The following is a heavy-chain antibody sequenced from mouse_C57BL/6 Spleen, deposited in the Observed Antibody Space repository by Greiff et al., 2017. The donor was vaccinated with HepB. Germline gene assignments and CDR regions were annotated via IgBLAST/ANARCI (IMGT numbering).Heavy chain of an antibody. CDR1: GFTFSDYG. V-gene: IGHV5-17*01. CDR2: ISSGSSTI. D-gene: IGHD1-1*01. CDR3: ARPLLLRSYAMDY. Sequence: EVQLVESGGGLVKPGGSLKLSCAASGFTFSDYGMHWVRQAPEKGLEWVAYISSGSSTIYYADTVKGRFTISRDNAKNTLFLQMTSLRSEDTAMYYCARPLLLRSYAMDYWGQGTSVTVSS. J-gene: IGHJ4*01.